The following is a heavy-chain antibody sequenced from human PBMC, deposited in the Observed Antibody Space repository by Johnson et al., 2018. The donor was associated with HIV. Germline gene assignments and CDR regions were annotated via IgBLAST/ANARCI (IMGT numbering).Heavy chain of an antibody. V-gene: IGHV3-20*04. CDR3: ARDHGWSRGWLFDAFDI. CDR1: GFTFDDYG. J-gene: IGHJ3*02. CDR2: INWNGGSI. D-gene: IGHD6-19*01. Sequence: VQLVESGGGVVRPGGSLRLSCAASGFTFDDYGMSWFRHAPGKGLAWVSGINWNGGSIGYADSVKGRFTTPRDNAKNSLYLQMNSLRPEDTAVYYCARDHGWSRGWLFDAFDIWGQGTVVTVSS.